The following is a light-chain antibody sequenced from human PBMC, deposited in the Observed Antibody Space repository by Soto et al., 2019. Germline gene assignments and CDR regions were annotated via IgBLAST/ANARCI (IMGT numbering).Light chain of an antibody. CDR3: QQSYTSRIT. CDR2: AAS. J-gene: IGKJ5*01. Sequence: DIPMTQSPSSLSASVGDRVTITCRASQSISSYLNWYQQKPGKAPKLLIFAASSLQSGVPSRFSGSGSGTDFTLTVSSLQPEDSATYYCQQSYTSRITFGLGTRLEIK. CDR1: QSISSY. V-gene: IGKV1-39*01.